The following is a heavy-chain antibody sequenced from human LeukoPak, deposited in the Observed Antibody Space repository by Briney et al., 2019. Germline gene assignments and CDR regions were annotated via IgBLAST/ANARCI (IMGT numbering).Heavy chain of an antibody. D-gene: IGHD5-24*01. V-gene: IGHV4-34*01. J-gene: IGHJ3*02. CDR3: ARGTRRDGYNSAFMGAFDI. CDR2: IYHSGST. Sequence: PSETLSLTCAVYGGSFSGYSWSWIRQPPGKGLEWIGYIYHSGSTYYNPSLKSRVTMSVDRSKNQFSLKLSSVTAADTAVYYCARGTRRDGYNSAFMGAFDIWGQGTMVTVSS. CDR1: GGSFSGYS.